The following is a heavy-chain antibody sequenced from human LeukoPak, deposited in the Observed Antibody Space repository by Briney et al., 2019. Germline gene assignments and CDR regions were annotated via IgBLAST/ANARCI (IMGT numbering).Heavy chain of an antibody. CDR1: GYTFTDYY. J-gene: IGHJ4*02. CDR3: ATWGSTWCDY. V-gene: IGHV1-2*02. D-gene: IGHD6-13*01. CDR2: INPKSGGT. Sequence: ASVNVSCKASGYTFTDYYLHRVRQAPGQGLEWMAWINPKSGGTHYAQKYQGRVTMTRDTSISTAYMELSRLRSDDTAVYYCATWGSTWCDYWGQGTLVTVSS.